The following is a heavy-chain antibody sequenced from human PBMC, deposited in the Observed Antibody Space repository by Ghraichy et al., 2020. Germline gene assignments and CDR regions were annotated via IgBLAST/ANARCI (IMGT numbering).Heavy chain of an antibody. CDR3: AKDPPYSGTYMDY. D-gene: IGHD1-26*01. CDR2: ISGSGGST. Sequence: GGSLRLSCAASGFTFSSYAMSWVRQAPGKGLEWVSVISGSGGSTYYADSVKGRFTISRDNSKNTLYLQMNSLRAEDTAVYSCAKDPPYSGTYMDYWGQGTLVTVSS. J-gene: IGHJ4*02. V-gene: IGHV3-23*01. CDR1: GFTFSSYA.